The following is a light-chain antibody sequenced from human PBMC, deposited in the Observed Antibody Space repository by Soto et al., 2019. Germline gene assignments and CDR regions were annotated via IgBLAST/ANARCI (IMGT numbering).Light chain of an antibody. CDR1: QSIGSN. Sequence: IARTDSQATLSVAPVSRSKLSGRASQSIGSNLAWYQQKPGQAPRLLIYGASTRATGIPARFSGSGSGTEFTPSISSLQSEDFAVYSCQQYNDWPPWTCGQGTKGDIK. J-gene: IGKJ1*01. V-gene: IGKV3-15*01. CDR2: GAS. CDR3: QQYNDWPPWT.